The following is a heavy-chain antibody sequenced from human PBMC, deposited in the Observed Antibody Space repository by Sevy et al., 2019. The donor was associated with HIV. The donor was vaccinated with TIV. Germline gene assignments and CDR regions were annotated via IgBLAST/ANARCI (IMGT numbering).Heavy chain of an antibody. CDR2: INPNSGGT. J-gene: IGHJ3*02. D-gene: IGHD3-22*01. CDR3: ASLSGYYYDSSRYYNTDAFDI. Sequence: ASVKVSCKASGYTFTDYFMHWVRQAPGQGLEWMGWINPNSGGTNYAQRFRGRVTMTRDTSISTAYMELCRRRSDETAVYYCASLSGYYYDSSRYYNTDAFDIWGQGTMVTVSS. V-gene: IGHV1-2*02. CDR1: GYTFTDYF.